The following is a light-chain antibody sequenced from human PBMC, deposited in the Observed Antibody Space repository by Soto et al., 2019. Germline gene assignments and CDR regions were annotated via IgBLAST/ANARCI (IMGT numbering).Light chain of an antibody. CDR2: EVT. J-gene: IGLJ1*01. Sequence: QSVLTQPASVSGSPGQPITISCTGTSSDIGAYDYVSWYQQYPGRVPKLLIHEVTNRPSGVSDRFSGSKSGNTASLTISGLQTEDEADYYCSSHAGSSAFYVFGTGTKLTVL. V-gene: IGLV2-14*01. CDR1: SSDIGAYDY. CDR3: SSHAGSSAFYV.